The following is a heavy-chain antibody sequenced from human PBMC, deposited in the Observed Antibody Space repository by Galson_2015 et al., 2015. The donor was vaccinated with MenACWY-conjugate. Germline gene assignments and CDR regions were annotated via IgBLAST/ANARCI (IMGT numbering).Heavy chain of an antibody. Sequence: SVKVSCKASGGTFTTYAITWVRQAPGQGLEWMGGITPIFGTVNYAQKSEGRVTITADKSTNTAYMEVSSLRSDDTAVYYCARTLKGCDSNHAYYYRMDVWGKGTTVIVSS. D-gene: IGHD3-3*01. CDR3: ARTLKGCDSNHAYYYRMDV. CDR1: GGTFTTYA. J-gene: IGHJ6*04. V-gene: IGHV1-69*06. CDR2: ITPIFGTV.